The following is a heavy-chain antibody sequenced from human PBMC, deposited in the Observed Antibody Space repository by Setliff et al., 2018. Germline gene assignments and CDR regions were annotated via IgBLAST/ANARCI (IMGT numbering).Heavy chain of an antibody. CDR3: TRWLGSYYVIDAFDI. J-gene: IGHJ3*02. CDR1: GYTFTSYG. CDR2: ISAYNGNT. V-gene: IGHV1-18*01. Sequence: GASVKVSCKASGYTFTSYGISWVRQAPGQGLEWMGWISAYNGNTNYAQKLQGRVTMTTDTSTSTAYMELRSLKTEDTAVYYCTRWLGSYYVIDAFDIWGQGTMVTV. D-gene: IGHD1-26*01.